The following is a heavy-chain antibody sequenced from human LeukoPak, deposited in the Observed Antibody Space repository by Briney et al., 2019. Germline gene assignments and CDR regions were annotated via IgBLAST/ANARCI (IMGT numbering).Heavy chain of an antibody. Sequence: PSETLSLTCTVSGGSISSYYWSWIRQPPGKGLEWIGYIYYSGSTNYNPCLKSRVTISVDTSNNQFSLKLSSVTAADTAVYYCARDSIRDFWSGYYSGHYYYMDVWGKGTTVTVSS. CDR2: IYYSGST. CDR3: ARDSIRDFWSGYYSGHYYYMDV. J-gene: IGHJ6*03. D-gene: IGHD3-3*01. CDR1: GGSISSYY. V-gene: IGHV4-59*01.